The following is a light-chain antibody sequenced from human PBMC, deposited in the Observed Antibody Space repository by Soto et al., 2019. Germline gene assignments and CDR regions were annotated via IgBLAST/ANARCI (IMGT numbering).Light chain of an antibody. J-gene: IGLJ7*01. V-gene: IGLV2-14*01. CDR2: EVS. CDR1: SSDVGGYDY. CDR3: CSYTGSLTLL. Sequence: QSVLTQPASVSGSPGQSITISCTGSSSDVGGYDYVSWYQQHPGKAPKLMIYEVSNRPSGVSNRFSGSKSGNTASLTISGRQAEDEADYYCCSYTGSLTLLFGGGTQLTVL.